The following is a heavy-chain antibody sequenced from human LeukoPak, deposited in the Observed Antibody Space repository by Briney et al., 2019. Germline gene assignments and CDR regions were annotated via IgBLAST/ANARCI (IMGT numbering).Heavy chain of an antibody. CDR2: IIPILGIA. CDR3: ARSTVTTREYYGMDV. CDR1: GGTFSSYA. D-gene: IGHD4-17*01. J-gene: IGHJ6*02. Sequence: GASVKVSCKASGGTFSSYAISWVRQAPGQGLEWMGRIIPILGIANYAQKFQGRVTITADKSTSTAYMELSSLRSEDTAVYYRARSTVTTREYYGMDVWGQGTTVTVSS. V-gene: IGHV1-69*04.